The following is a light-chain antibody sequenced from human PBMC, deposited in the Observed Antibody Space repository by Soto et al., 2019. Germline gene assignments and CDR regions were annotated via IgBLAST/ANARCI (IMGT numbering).Light chain of an antibody. CDR1: SSDVGAYNY. CDR3: SSYAGSNNWL. CDR2: EVN. Sequence: QSALTQPPSASGSPGQSVTISCTGTSSDVGAYNYVSWYQQHPGKAPKLMIYEVNKRPSGVPDRFSGSKSGNTASLTVSGLQAEDEADYYCSSYAGSNNWLFGGGTKVTVL. J-gene: IGLJ3*02. V-gene: IGLV2-8*01.